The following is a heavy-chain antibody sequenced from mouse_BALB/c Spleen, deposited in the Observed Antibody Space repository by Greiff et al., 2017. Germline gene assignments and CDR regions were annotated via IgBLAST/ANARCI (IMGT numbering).Heavy chain of an antibody. CDR2: INPSSGYT. CDR3: ARKYGNYYFDY. Sequence: QVHVKQSGAELARPGASVKMSCKASGYTFTSYTMHWVKQRPGQGLEWIGYINPSSGYTNYNQKFKDKATLTADKSSSTAYMQLSSLTSEDSAVYYCARKYGNYYFDYWGQGTTLTVSS. CDR1: GYTFTSYT. D-gene: IGHD2-10*02. J-gene: IGHJ2*01. V-gene: IGHV1-4*01.